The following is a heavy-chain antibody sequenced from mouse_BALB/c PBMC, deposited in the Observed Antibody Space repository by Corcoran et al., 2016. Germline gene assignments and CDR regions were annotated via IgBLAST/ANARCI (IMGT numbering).Heavy chain of an antibody. D-gene: IGHD2-1*01. J-gene: IGHJ1*01. CDR2: INPNNGGT. CDR3: ARCGNYEYFDV. Sequence: EVQLQQSGPELVKPGASVKMSCKSSGYTFTDYYMKWVKQSHGKSFEWIGDINPNNGGTSYNQKFKGKATLTVDKSSSTAYMQLNSLTSEDSAVYYCARCGNYEYFDVWGAGTTVTVSS. CDR1: GYTFTDYY. V-gene: IGHV1-26*01.